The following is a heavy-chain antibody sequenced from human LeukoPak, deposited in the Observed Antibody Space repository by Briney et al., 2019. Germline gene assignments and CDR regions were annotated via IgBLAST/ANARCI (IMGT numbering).Heavy chain of an antibody. Sequence: EASVKVSCKASGYTFTGYYMHWVRQAPGQGLEWMGWINPNSGGTNYAQKFQGRVTMTRDTSISTAYMELSRLRSDDTAVYYCARDRIQLYYGMDVWGQGTTVTVSS. CDR3: ARDRIQLYYGMDV. V-gene: IGHV1-2*02. CDR1: GYTFTGYY. CDR2: INPNSGGT. J-gene: IGHJ6*02. D-gene: IGHD5-18*01.